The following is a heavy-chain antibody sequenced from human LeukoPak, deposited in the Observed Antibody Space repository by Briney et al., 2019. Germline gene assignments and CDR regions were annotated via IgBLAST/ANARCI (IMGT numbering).Heavy chain of an antibody. CDR1: AGTFSSYA. CDR2: IIPIFGTA. D-gene: IGHD2-2*01. Sequence: SVKVSCKASAGTFSSYAISWVRQAPGQGLEWMGGIIPIFGTANYAQKFQGRVTINADEYTSTAYMELSSLRSEDTAVYYCARDNLVYYYYGMDVWGQGTTVTVSS. V-gene: IGHV1-69*13. CDR3: ARDNLVYYYYGMDV. J-gene: IGHJ6*02.